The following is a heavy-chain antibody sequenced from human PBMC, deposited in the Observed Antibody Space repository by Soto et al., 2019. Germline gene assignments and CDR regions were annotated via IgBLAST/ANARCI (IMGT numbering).Heavy chain of an antibody. CDR2: INHSGST. J-gene: IGHJ4*02. D-gene: IGHD2-8*01. Sequence: SETLSLTCTVSGGSISSYYWSWIRQPPGKGLEWIGEINHSGSTNYNPSLKSRVTISVDTSKNQFSLKLSSVTAADTAIYFCARLVYDTRLNYMSFDCWGQGALVTVAS. CDR3: ARLVYDTRLNYMSFDC. V-gene: IGHV4-34*01. CDR1: GGSISSYY.